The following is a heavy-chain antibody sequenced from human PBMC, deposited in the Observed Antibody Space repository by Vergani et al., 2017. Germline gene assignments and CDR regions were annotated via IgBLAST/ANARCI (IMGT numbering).Heavy chain of an antibody. V-gene: IGHV3-15*01. J-gene: IGHJ6*02. D-gene: IGHD3-16*01. CDR2: IKSKTDGGTT. CDR1: GFTFSNAW. CDR3: GLGEYYYYGMDV. Sequence: EVQLVESGGGLVKPGGSLRLSCAASGFTFSNAWMSWVRQAPGKGLGWGGRIKSKTDGGTTDYAAPVKGRFTISRDDSKNTLYLQMNSLKTEDTAVYYCGLGEYYYYGMDVWGQGTTVTVSS.